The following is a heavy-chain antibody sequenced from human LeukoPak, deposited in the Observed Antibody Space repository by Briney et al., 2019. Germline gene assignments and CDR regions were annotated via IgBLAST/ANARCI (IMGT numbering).Heavy chain of an antibody. CDR3: ARSTGGGGHDS. D-gene: IGHD4-23*01. CDR2: VYHSGT. V-gene: IGHV4-38-2*02. CDR1: GYSIGSGHY. J-gene: IGHJ5*01. Sequence: SETLSLTCTVPGYSIGSGHYWAWIRRPPGKGLEWIGCVYHSGTYYKSSLTSRVTISMDTSKNQFSPKLTSVTAADSAFYYCARSTGGGGHDSWGQGTLVTVSS.